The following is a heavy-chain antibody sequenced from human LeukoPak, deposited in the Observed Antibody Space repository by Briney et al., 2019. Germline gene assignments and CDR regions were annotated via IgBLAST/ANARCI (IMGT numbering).Heavy chain of an antibody. Sequence: GGSLRLSCAASGFTFSSYAMHWVRQAPGKGLEWVSGISWNSGSIGYADSVKGRFTISRDNAKNSLYLQMNSLRAEDTALYYCAKDTSNLRHDAFDIWGQGTMVTVSS. V-gene: IGHV3-9*01. CDR3: AKDTSNLRHDAFDI. D-gene: IGHD1-14*01. CDR1: GFTFSSYA. CDR2: ISWNSGSI. J-gene: IGHJ3*02.